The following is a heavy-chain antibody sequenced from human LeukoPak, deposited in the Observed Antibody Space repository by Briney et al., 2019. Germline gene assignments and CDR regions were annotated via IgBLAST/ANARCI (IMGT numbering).Heavy chain of an antibody. CDR1: GFTFSDYY. D-gene: IGHD3-10*01. CDR2: ISPRGDIT. V-gene: IGHV3-23*01. CDR3: AKDDAWLQFGE. J-gene: IGHJ4*02. Sequence: GGSLRLSSAASGFTFSDYYMSWIRQAPGKGVQWVSGISPRGDITYYADSVKGRFTISRDNSKNTLYLEVISLTGEDTAVYYCAKDDAWLQFGEWSQGTLVTVSS.